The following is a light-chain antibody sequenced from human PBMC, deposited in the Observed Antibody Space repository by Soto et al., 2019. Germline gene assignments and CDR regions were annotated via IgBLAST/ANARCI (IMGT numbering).Light chain of an antibody. J-gene: IGKJ1*01. CDR3: QQYGSSPK. V-gene: IGKV3D-20*01. CDR2: DAS. CDR1: QSVSSSY. Sequence: EIVLTQSPATLSLSPGERATLSCVASQSVSSSYLAWYQQKPGLAPRLLIYDASSRATGIPDRFSGSGSGTDFTLTISRLEPEDFAVYYCQQYGSSPKFGQGTKVDIK.